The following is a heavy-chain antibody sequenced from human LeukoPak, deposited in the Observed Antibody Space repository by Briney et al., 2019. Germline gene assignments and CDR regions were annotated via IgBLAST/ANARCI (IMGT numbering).Heavy chain of an antibody. J-gene: IGHJ1*01. CDR3: AKDRTVTTVGYFQH. Sequence: GGSLRLSCAASGFTFSSYAMSWVRQAPGKGLEWVSAIGGSGGSTYYADSVKGRFTISRDNSKNTLYLQMNSLRAEDTAVYYCAKDRTVTTVGYFQHWGQGTLVTVSS. CDR2: IGGSGGST. CDR1: GFTFSSYA. D-gene: IGHD4-17*01. V-gene: IGHV3-23*01.